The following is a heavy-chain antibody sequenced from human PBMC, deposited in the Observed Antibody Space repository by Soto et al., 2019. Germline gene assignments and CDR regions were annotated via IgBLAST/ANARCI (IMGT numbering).Heavy chain of an antibody. Sequence: PGESLKISCKGSGYSFANYWINWVRQMPGKGLEWMGRIEPSGSSTNYSPSFQGHVTISIDTSISTAYLQWSSLKASDTAMYYCARQSWNALDYWGQGTLVTVSS. CDR1: GYSFANYW. V-gene: IGHV5-10-1*01. CDR2: IEPSGSST. CDR3: ARQSWNALDY. J-gene: IGHJ4*02. D-gene: IGHD1-1*01.